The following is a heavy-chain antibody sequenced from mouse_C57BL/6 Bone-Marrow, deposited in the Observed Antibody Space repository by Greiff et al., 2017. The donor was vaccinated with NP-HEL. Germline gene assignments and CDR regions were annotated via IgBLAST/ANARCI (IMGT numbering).Heavy chain of an antibody. CDR3: ARRDYDGDYYAMDY. Sequence: QVQLQQPGAELVKPGASVKLSCKASGYTFTSYWMHWVKQRPGQGLEWIGMIHPNSGSTNYNEKFKSKATLTVHKSSSTAYMQLSSLTSEDSAVYYCARRDYDGDYYAMDYWGQGTSVTVSS. CDR1: GYTFTSYW. CDR2: IHPNSGST. V-gene: IGHV1-64*01. J-gene: IGHJ4*01. D-gene: IGHD2-4*01.